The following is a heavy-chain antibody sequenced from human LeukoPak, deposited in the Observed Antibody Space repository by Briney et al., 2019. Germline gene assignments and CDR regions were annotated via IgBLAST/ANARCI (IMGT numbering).Heavy chain of an antibody. Sequence: GGSLRLSCAASGFTFSSQWMSWVRQAPGKGLEWVASINQDGGEIHYVDSVKGRFTISRDNAKNSLYLQMNSLTAEDTAVHYCVRAHHPGGWFDPWGQGTLVTVSS. J-gene: IGHJ5*02. CDR1: GFTFSSQW. V-gene: IGHV3-7*04. D-gene: IGHD3-10*01. CDR2: INQDGGEI. CDR3: VRAHHPGGWFDP.